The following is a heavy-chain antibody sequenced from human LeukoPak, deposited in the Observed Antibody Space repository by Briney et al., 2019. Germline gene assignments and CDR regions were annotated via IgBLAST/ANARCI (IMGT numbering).Heavy chain of an antibody. D-gene: IGHD1-26*01. V-gene: IGHV4-34*01. CDR2: INHSGST. Sequence: PSETLSLTCAVYGGSFSGYYWSWIRQPPGKGLEWIGEINHSGSTNYNPSLKSRVTISVDTSKNQFSLKLSSVTAADTAVYYCARVGGSYFRYFDYWGQGTLVTVSS. J-gene: IGHJ4*02. CDR1: GGSFSGYY. CDR3: ARVGGSYFRYFDY.